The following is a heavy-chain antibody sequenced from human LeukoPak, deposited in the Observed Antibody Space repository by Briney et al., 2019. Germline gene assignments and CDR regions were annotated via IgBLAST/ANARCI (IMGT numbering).Heavy chain of an antibody. J-gene: IGHJ6*02. CDR3: AREDDSSGYYAAYYYCMDV. CDR2: INSDGSST. V-gene: IGHV3-74*01. D-gene: IGHD3-22*01. CDR1: GFTFSSYW. Sequence: GGSLRLSCAASGFTFSSYWMHWVRQAPGKGLVWVSRINSDGSSTSYADSVKGRFTISRDDAKNTLYLQMNSLRAEDTAVYYCAREDDSSGYYAAYYYCMDVWGQGTTVTVSS.